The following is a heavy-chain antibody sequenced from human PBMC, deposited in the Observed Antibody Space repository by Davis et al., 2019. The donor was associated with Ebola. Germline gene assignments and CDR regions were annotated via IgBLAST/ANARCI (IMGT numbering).Heavy chain of an antibody. D-gene: IGHD1-1*01. V-gene: IGHV3-66*01. CDR1: GWSFSGYY. J-gene: IGHJ6*02. Sequence: ETLSLTCAVSGWSFSGYYWRWVRHAPGKGLEWVSVIYSGGSTYYADSVKGRFTISRDNSKNTLYLQMNSLRAEDTAVYYCARVDTTKTYYYGMDVWGQGTTVTVSS. CDR2: IYSGGST. CDR3: ARVDTTKTYYYGMDV.